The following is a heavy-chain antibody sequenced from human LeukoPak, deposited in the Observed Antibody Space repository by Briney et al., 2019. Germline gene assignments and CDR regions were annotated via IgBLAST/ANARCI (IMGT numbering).Heavy chain of an antibody. J-gene: IGHJ5*02. CDR2: IYYSGST. D-gene: IGHD6-13*01. Sequence: SETLSLTCTVSGGSISSYYWSWIRQPPGKGLEWIGYIYYSGSTNYNPSLKSRVTISVDTSKNQFSLKLSSVTAADTAVYYCARSWLYNWFDPWGQGTLVTVSS. V-gene: IGHV4-59*01. CDR1: GGSISSYY. CDR3: ARSWLYNWFDP.